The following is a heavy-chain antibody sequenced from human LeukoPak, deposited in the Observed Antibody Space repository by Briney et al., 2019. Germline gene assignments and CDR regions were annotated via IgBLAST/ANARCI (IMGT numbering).Heavy chain of an antibody. CDR2: MSSSSSSSYI. J-gene: IGHJ4*02. CDR3: ARDWNRYAY. D-gene: IGHD1-1*01. V-gene: IGHV3-21*04. CDR1: GFSLTAYS. Sequence: PGESLTLSCTASGFSLTAYSMNWVRQAPGKGLEWVSTMSSSSSSSYIYYADSVKGRFTVSRDNAKNSLYLQMNSLRAEDTAVYYCARDWNRYAYWGQGTLVTVSS.